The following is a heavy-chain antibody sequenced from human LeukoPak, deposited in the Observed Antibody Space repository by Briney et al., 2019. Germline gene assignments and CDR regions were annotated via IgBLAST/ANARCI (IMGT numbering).Heavy chain of an antibody. J-gene: IGHJ1*01. CDR3: ARHGGYSRPYLH. Sequence: ASETLSLTCTVSGGSISNYYWRWIRQPPGKGLECMGYIYYSGTTNYNPSLKGRVTISVDTSKNQFSLKLSSLTAADTAVYYCARHGGYSRPYLHSGQGTLVTVSS. CDR1: GGSISNYY. V-gene: IGHV4-59*08. CDR2: IYYSGTT. D-gene: IGHD6-13*01.